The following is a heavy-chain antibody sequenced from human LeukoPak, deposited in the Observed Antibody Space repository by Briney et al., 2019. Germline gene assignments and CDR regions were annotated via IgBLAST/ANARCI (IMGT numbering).Heavy chain of an antibody. D-gene: IGHD6-19*01. V-gene: IGHV1-2*02. CDR3: ARDQGSGWPPLYYVDV. Sequence: ASVKVSCKASGYTFTGYYMHWVRQAPGQGLEWMGWINPNSGGTNYAQKFQGRVTMTRDTSISTAYMELSRLRSDDTAVYYCARDQGSGWPPLYYVDVWGKGTTVTVSS. CDR2: INPNSGGT. J-gene: IGHJ6*03. CDR1: GYTFTGYY.